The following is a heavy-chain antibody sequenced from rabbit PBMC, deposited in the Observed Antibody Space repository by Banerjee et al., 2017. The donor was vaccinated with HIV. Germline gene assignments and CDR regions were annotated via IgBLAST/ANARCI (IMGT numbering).Heavy chain of an antibody. CDR3: ARDLVAVIGWNFSL. Sequence: LEESGGGLVKPGGTLTLTCTVSGFSFSSNWICWVRQAPGKGLEWIACIDTNDGDTDYANWPKGRFTISKTSSTKVTLQMTSLTAADTATYFCARDLVAVIGWNFSLWGPGTLVTVS. CDR2: IDTNDGDT. V-gene: IGHV1S45*01. CDR1: GFSFSSNW. D-gene: IGHD1-1*01. J-gene: IGHJ4*01.